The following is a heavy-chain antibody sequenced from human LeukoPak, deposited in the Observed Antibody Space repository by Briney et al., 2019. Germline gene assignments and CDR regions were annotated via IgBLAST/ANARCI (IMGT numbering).Heavy chain of an antibody. CDR3: AREGGSGTYNPFDY. J-gene: IGHJ4*02. V-gene: IGHV3-48*03. CDR1: GFTFSDYE. CDR2: ISSHGSTI. D-gene: IGHD3-10*01. Sequence: GGSLRLSCVASGFTFSDYEMNWVRQAPGKGLEWISYISSHGSTIYYADSVKGRFSISRDNAKNSVSLQMSSLRADDTAVYYCAREGGSGTYNPFDYWGQGTLVTVSS.